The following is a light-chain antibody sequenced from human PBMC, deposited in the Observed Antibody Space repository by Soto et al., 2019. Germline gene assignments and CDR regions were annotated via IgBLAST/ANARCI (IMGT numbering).Light chain of an antibody. Sequence: QSVLTQPPSVSGAPGQRVTISCTGSSSNIGAGYGVHWYQQLPGTAPKLLIHGNNNRPSGVPDRFSDSKSGTSASLAITGLQADDEADYYCQSFDSGLSVDVFGTGTKLTVL. J-gene: IGLJ1*01. V-gene: IGLV1-40*01. CDR2: GNN. CDR3: QSFDSGLSVDV. CDR1: SSNIGAGYG.